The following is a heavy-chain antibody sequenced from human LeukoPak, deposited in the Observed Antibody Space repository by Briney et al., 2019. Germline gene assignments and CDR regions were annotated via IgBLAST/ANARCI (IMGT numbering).Heavy chain of an antibody. CDR2: IKQDGSDK. Sequence: GESLRLSCVASGFTFSSYWLSWVRQAPGKGLEWVANIKQDGSDKYYVDSVKGRFTISRDNAKNSLYLQMNSLRAEDTAVYYCARELAYWGQGTLVTVSS. CDR3: ARELAY. J-gene: IGHJ4*02. V-gene: IGHV3-7*01. D-gene: IGHD3-3*02. CDR1: GFTFSSYW.